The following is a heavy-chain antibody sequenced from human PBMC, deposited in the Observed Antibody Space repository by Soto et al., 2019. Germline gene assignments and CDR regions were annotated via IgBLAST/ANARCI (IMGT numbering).Heavy chain of an antibody. CDR3: ARLSASGSYYYYGMDV. V-gene: IGHV4-39*01. J-gene: IGHJ6*02. CDR2: IYYSGST. CDR1: GGSISSSSYY. D-gene: IGHD6-19*01. Sequence: SETLSLTCTVSGGSISSSSYYWGWIRQPPGKGLEWIGSIYYSGSTYYNPSLKSRVTISVDTSKNQFSLKLSSVTAADTAVYYCARLSASGSYYYYGMDVWGQGTTVTVSS.